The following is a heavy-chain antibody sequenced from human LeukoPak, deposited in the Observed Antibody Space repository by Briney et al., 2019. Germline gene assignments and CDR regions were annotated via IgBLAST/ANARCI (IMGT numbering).Heavy chain of an antibody. Sequence: ASVKVSCKASGCTFTGYYMHWVRQAPGQGLEWMGWINPNSGGTNYAQKFQGRVTMTRDTSIRTADMELSRLRSDDTAVYYGARGGVDIVDPMDVWGQGTTVTVSS. D-gene: IGHD2-15*01. J-gene: IGHJ6*02. CDR2: INPNSGGT. CDR3: ARGGVDIVDPMDV. CDR1: GCTFTGYY. V-gene: IGHV1-2*02.